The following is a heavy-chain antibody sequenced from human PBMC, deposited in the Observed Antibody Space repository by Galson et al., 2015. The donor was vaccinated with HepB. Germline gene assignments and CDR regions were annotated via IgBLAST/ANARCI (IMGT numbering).Heavy chain of an antibody. J-gene: IGHJ6*02. Sequence: LRLSCAASGFTFSNFAMNWVRQAPGKGLEWVAVISYEGTNKYYADSVRGRFTVSRDNSKNTLYLQMNSLRAEDTAVYYCARGEPVRLQVDRGQYYYGMDVWGQGTTVTVSS. V-gene: IGHV3-30*01. CDR2: ISYEGTNK. CDR3: ARGEPVRLQVDRGQYYYGMDV. CDR1: GFTFSNFA. D-gene: IGHD3-16*01.